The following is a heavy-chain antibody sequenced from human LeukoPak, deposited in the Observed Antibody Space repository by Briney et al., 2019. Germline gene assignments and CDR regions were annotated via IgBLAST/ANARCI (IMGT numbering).Heavy chain of an antibody. CDR1: GGSISSSSYY. J-gene: IGHJ3*02. CDR2: IYYSGST. D-gene: IGHD3-10*01. Sequence: SETLSLTCTVSGGSISSSSYYWGWIRQPPGKGLEWIGSIYYSGSTYYNPSLKSRVTISVDTSKNQFSLKLSSVTAADTAVYYCARDLRLLWFGEPLRAFDIWGQGTMVTVSS. CDR3: ARDLRLLWFGEPLRAFDI. V-gene: IGHV4-39*07.